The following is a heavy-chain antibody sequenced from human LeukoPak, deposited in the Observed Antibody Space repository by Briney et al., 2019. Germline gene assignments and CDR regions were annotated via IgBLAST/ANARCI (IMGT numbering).Heavy chain of an antibody. D-gene: IGHD3-3*01. V-gene: IGHV3-21*01. CDR3: ASLEDYYYYMDV. J-gene: IGHJ6*03. CDR2: ISSSSSYI. CDR1: GFTFSSYS. Sequence: GGSLRLSCAASGFTFSSYSMNWVRQAPGKGLEWVASISSSSSYIYYADSVKGRFTISRDNAKNSLYLQMNSLRAEDTAVYYCASLEDYYYYMDVWGKGTTVTVSS.